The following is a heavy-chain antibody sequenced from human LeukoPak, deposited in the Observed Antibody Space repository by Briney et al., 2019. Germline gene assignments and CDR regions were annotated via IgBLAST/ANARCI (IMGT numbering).Heavy chain of an antibody. J-gene: IGHJ4*02. CDR1: GGSISSSSYY. Sequence: SETLSLTCTVSGGSISSSSYYWGWIRQPPGKGLEWIGSIYYSGYTYYNPSVESRVTISVDTSKNQFSLKLSSVTAADTAVYYCARDGAVVGTVDYWGQRTLVTVSS. V-gene: IGHV4-39*07. D-gene: IGHD6-19*01. CDR3: ARDGAVVGTVDY. CDR2: IYYSGYT.